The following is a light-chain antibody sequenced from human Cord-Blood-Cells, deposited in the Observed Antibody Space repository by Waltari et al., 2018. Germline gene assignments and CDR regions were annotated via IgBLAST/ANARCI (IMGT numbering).Light chain of an antibody. CDR1: QSISSY. CDR3: QQSYSTPIT. Sequence: DIQMPQSPSSLSASVGDRVTTTYRASQSISSYLNWYQQKPGKAPKLLIYAASSLQSGVPSRFSGSGSGTDFTLTISSLQPEDFATYYCQQSYSTPITFGQGTRLEIK. V-gene: IGKV1-39*01. CDR2: AAS. J-gene: IGKJ5*01.